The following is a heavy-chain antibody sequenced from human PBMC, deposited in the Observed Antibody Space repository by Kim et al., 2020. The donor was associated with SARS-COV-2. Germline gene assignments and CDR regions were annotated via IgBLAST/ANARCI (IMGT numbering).Heavy chain of an antibody. Sequence: GGSLRLSCATSGFTFSTYSMNWVRQAPGKVLEWVSSISISISSTHYADSVKGRFTISRDNAKNSLYLQMNSLRAEDAAVYYCARDFGSSAGWPYYYGMDV. D-gene: IGHD6-25*01. CDR2: ISISISST. J-gene: IGHJ6*01. CDR3: ARDFGSSAGWPYYYGMDV. V-gene: IGHV3-21*01. CDR1: GFTFSTYS.